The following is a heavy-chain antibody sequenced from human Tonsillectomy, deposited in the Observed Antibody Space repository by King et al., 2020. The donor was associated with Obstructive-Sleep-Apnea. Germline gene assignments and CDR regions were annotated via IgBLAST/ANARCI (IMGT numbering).Heavy chain of an antibody. CDR3: ARHFRYYDSSGLFDY. Sequence: QLQESGPGLVKPSETLSLTCTVSGGSISSYYWSWIRQPPGKGLEWIGYIYYSGSTNYNPSLKSRVTISVDTSKNQFSLKLGSVTAADTAVYYCARHFRYYDSSGLFDYWGQGTLVTVSS. CDR2: IYYSGST. J-gene: IGHJ4*02. V-gene: IGHV4-59*08. CDR1: GGSISSYY. D-gene: IGHD3-22*01.